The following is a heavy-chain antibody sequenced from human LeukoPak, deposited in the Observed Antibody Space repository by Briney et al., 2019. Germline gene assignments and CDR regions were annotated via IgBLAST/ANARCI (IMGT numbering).Heavy chain of an antibody. J-gene: IGHJ5*02. D-gene: IGHD3-9*01. Sequence: PGGSLRLSCAASGFTFSSYSMNWVREAPGKGLEWVSSISSSSSYIYYADPVKGRFTISRDNAKNSLYLQMNSLRAEDTAVYYCARLDGQRLTGYRGFDPWGQGTLVTVSS. CDR3: ARLDGQRLTGYRGFDP. V-gene: IGHV3-21*01. CDR1: GFTFSSYS. CDR2: ISSSSSYI.